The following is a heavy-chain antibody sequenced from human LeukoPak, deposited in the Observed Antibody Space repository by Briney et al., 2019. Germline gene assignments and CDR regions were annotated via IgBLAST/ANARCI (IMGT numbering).Heavy chain of an antibody. Sequence: GGSLRLSCAASGFTFRSYNMNWVRQAPGKGLECVSTISSSSTYIYYADSVKGRFTISRDNDENSMYLQMESLRGDDTAVYYCARDLSLGAPGGFDYWGQGTLVTVSS. CDR1: GFTFRSYN. CDR2: ISSSSTYI. CDR3: ARDLSLGAPGGFDY. J-gene: IGHJ4*02. V-gene: IGHV3-21*01. D-gene: IGHD3-16*01.